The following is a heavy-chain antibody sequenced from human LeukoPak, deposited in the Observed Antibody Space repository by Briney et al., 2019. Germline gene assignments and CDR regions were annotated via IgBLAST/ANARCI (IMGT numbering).Heavy chain of an antibody. Sequence: SETLSLTCTVSGGSISSGYYWGWIRQPPGKGLEWIGNIYHSGSTYNNPSLKSRVTISVDTSKNQFSLKLSSVTAADTAVYYCARVGGSGWPTPYFDYWGQGTLVTVSS. CDR2: IYHSGST. CDR3: ARVGGSGWPTPYFDY. V-gene: IGHV4-38-2*02. J-gene: IGHJ4*02. D-gene: IGHD6-19*01. CDR1: GGSISSGYY.